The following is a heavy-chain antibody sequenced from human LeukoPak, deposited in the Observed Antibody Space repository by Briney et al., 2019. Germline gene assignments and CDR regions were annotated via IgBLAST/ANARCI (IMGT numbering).Heavy chain of an antibody. V-gene: IGHV1-2*02. CDR3: ARYQQQLGDFDY. Sequence: ASVRVSCKPSGYAFTGYFMRWVRQAPGQGLGWMGWINPSSGGINYAQKFQGRVTMTRDTAVSTAYMELSRLRSDDTAVYYCARYQQQLGDFDYWGQGTLVTVSS. D-gene: IGHD6-13*01. CDR1: GYAFTGYF. J-gene: IGHJ4*02. CDR2: INPSSGGI.